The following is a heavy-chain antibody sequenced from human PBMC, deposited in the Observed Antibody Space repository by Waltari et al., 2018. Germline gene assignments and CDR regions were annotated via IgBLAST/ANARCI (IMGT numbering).Heavy chain of an antibody. CDR3: ARPEAAAGTSFDY. Sequence: QVQLVQSGAEVKKPGASVKVSCKASGYTFTSYYMHWVRQAPGQELEWMGIVNRSRGSTSYAQKYQGRVTMTRDTSTGTVYMELSSMRSEDTAVYYCARPEAAAGTSFDYWGQGTLVTVSS. V-gene: IGHV1-46*01. J-gene: IGHJ4*02. D-gene: IGHD6-13*01. CDR1: GYTFTSYY. CDR2: VNRSRGST.